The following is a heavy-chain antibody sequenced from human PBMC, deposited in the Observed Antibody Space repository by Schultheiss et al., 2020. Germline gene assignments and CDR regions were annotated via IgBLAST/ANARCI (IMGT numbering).Heavy chain of an antibody. D-gene: IGHD3-22*01. Sequence: SGPTLVKPTQTLTLTCTFSGFSLSTSGVGVGWIRQPPGKALEWLALIYWDDDKRYSPSLKSRLTITKDTSKNQVVLTMTNMDPVDTATYYCALASYYYDSSGYGVWFDPWGQGTLVTGSS. CDR3: ALASYYYDSSGYGVWFDP. V-gene: IGHV2-5*02. J-gene: IGHJ5*02. CDR1: GFSLSTSGVG. CDR2: IYWDDDK.